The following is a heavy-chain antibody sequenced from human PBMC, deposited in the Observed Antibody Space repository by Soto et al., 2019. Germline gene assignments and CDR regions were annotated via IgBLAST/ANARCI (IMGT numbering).Heavy chain of an antibody. CDR1: GGSISSYY. CDR3: ARHVKRGLELGYYYYYYMDV. D-gene: IGHD1-7*01. V-gene: IGHV4-59*08. Sequence: PSETLSLTCTVSGGSISSYYWSWSRQPPGKGLEWIGYIYYSGSTNYNPSLKSRVTISVDTSKNQFSLKLSSVTAADTAVYYCARHVKRGLELGYYYYYYMDVWGKGTTVTVSS. J-gene: IGHJ6*03. CDR2: IYYSGST.